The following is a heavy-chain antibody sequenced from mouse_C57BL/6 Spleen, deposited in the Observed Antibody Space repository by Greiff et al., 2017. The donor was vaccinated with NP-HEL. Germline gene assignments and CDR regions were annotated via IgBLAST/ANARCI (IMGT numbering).Heavy chain of an antibody. Sequence: QVQLKQPGAELVMPGASVKLSCKASGYTFTSYWMHWVKQRPGQGLEWIGEIDPSDSYTNYNQKFKGKSTLTVDKSSSTAYMRLSSLTSEDSAVYYCVRPSGTWFAYWGQGTLVTVSA. D-gene: IGHD3-1*01. J-gene: IGHJ3*01. CDR2: IDPSDSYT. CDR3: VRPSGTWFAY. CDR1: GYTFTSYW. V-gene: IGHV1-69*01.